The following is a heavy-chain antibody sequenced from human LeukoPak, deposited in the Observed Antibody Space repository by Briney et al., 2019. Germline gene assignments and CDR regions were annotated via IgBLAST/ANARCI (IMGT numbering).Heavy chain of an antibody. CDR1: GFTFSSYA. J-gene: IGHJ4*02. V-gene: IGHV3-23*01. Sequence: PGGTLRLSCAASGFTFSSYAMSWVRQAPGKGLEWVSSISRSGESTFYADSVRGRFTISRDNSKNTVSLQMESLRAEDTALYYCAKDHAVGSIDYWGQGTLVTVSS. D-gene: IGHD4-23*01. CDR2: ISRSGEST. CDR3: AKDHAVGSIDY.